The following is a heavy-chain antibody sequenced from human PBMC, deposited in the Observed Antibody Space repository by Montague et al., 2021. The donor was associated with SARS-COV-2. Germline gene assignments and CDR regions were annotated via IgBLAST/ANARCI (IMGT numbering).Heavy chain of an antibody. D-gene: IGHD5-18*01. CDR3: ARQAPGYIYGALYFDY. V-gene: IGHV4-34*01. J-gene: IGHJ4*02. CDR2: INHSGTT. CDR1: GGSFSGYY. Sequence: SETLSLTCAVYGGSFSGYYWTWIRQSPGKGLEWIAEINHSGTTNYNFNPSLRSRVTMSVDSSKNQISLKLNSVMASDTALYYCARQAPGYIYGALYFDYWGQGTLVSVSS.